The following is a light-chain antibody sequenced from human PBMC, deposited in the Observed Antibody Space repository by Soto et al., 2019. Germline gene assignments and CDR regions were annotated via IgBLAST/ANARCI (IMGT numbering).Light chain of an antibody. V-gene: IGKV3-20*01. CDR2: GAY. J-gene: IGKJ5*01. Sequence: VLTQSPCTLSLSPGERATLSCRASQSVSDLAWYQQKPGQAPRLLIYGAYRRATGTPDRISGSGSGTDFSLTISRLEAEDFAVYYCQQYGSSPPYTFGQGTRLEI. CDR3: QQYGSSPPYT. CDR1: QSVSD.